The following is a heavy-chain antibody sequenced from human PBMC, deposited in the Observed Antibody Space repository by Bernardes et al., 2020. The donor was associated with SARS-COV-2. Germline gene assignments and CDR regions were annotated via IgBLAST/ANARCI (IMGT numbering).Heavy chain of an antibody. CDR3: ARDHEELGIGVAGT. D-gene: IGHD6-19*01. Sequence: SETLSLTCTVSGGSIRSTYCSWIRQSAGRGLEWIGRFLASGSASYNPSLRSRISMSADTSKNQFSLKLTSVTAADTGVYYCARDHEELGIGVAGTWGQGTLVTVSS. J-gene: IGHJ5*02. CDR2: FLASGSA. CDR1: GGSIRSTY. V-gene: IGHV4-4*07.